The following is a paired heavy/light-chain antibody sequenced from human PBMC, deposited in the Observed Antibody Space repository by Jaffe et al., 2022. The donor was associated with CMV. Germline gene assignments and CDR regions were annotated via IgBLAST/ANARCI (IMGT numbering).Light chain of an antibody. Sequence: DIQMTQSPSTLSASIGDRVTITCRASQSIHNWLAWYQQKPGKAPKLLIYKASSLESGVPSRFSGSGSGTEFTLTISSLQPDDFATYYCQQYKSFSLDTFGQGTKLEIK. CDR1: QSIHNW. CDR3: QQYKSFSLDT. CDR2: KAS. J-gene: IGKJ2*01. V-gene: IGKV1-5*03.
Heavy chain of an antibody. D-gene: IGHD3-10*01. J-gene: IGHJ3*02. CDR2: ISGSGGNT. Sequence: EVQLLESGGGLVQPGGSLRLSCEASGFTFSSFAMNWVRQVPGKGLECVSVISGSGGNTYYADSVQGRFTISRDNSKNTLYLQMNSLRAEDTAIYYCAKDRETFGEYLVKFDAFDMWGQGTVVTVSS. CDR1: GFTFSSFA. CDR3: AKDRETFGEYLVKFDAFDM. V-gene: IGHV3-23*01.